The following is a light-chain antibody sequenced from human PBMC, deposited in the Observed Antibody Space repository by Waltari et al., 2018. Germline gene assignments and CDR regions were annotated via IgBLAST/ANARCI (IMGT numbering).Light chain of an antibody. CDR3: QQSYSDPPNT. V-gene: IGKV1-39*01. CDR1: QNIKNY. Sequence: DIQTTQSPSSPSASVGDRVTITCRASQNIKNYLNWYQHKPGKAPKLLIYAASSLQIGVPSRFSGSGSGTDFTLTISSLQPEDFATYYCQQSYSDPPNTFGHGTRLEIK. CDR2: AAS. J-gene: IGKJ5*01.